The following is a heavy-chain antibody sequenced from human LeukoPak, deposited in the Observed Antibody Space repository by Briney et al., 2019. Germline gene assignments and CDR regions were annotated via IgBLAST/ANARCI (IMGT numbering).Heavy chain of an antibody. CDR1: GYTFTSYG. CDR3: ARGQEVNDYVWGSYRYNYFDY. V-gene: IGHV1-18*01. J-gene: IGHJ4*02. D-gene: IGHD3-16*02. Sequence: ASVKVSCKASGYTFTSYGISWVRQAPGQGLEWMGWISAYNGNTNYAQKLQGRVTMTTDTSTSTAYMELRSLSSDDTAVYYCARGQEVNDYVWGSYRYNYFDYWGQGTLVTVSS. CDR2: ISAYNGNT.